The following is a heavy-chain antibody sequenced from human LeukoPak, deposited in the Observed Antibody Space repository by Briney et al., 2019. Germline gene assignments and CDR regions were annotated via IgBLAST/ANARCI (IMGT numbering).Heavy chain of an antibody. CDR2: ISGSGYDI. Sequence: PGGSLRLSCAASGFTFSVYYMTWIRQAPEKGLEWVSYISGSGYDINYADSVKGRFTISRDNAKNSLYLQMNSLRAEDTAVYYCARNGGSAFDIWGQGTMVTVSS. V-gene: IGHV3-11*04. J-gene: IGHJ3*02. D-gene: IGHD2-15*01. CDR1: GFTFSVYY. CDR3: ARNGGSAFDI.